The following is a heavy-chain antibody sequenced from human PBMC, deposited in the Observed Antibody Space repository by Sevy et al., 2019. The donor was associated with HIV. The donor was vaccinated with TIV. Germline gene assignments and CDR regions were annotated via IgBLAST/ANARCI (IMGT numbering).Heavy chain of an antibody. D-gene: IGHD5-12*01. CDR3: AREPGDGYDWDAFDV. J-gene: IGHJ3*01. V-gene: IGHV4-59*13. CDR2: IHYSGST. Sequence: SETLSLTCAVSGGSISSYYWSWIRQPPGKGLEWIGFIHYSGSTSYNSSLKSRVTISLDSSNSQISLRLSSVTAADTAMYYCAREPGDGYDWDAFDVWGQGTMVTVSS. CDR1: GGSISSYY.